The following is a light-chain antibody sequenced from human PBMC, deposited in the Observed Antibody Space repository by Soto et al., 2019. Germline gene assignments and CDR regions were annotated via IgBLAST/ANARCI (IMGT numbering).Light chain of an antibody. CDR3: SAFTGTTYV. V-gene: IGLV2-14*03. J-gene: IGLJ1*01. CDR2: DVS. CDR1: DVRGNKY. Sequence: QSALTQPASMSGSPGQSITIPCTGRDVRGNKYVSWYQHYPRKAPKLIISDVSGRPSGVSDRFSGSKSGDSASRTISGLQAEDEADYYCSAFTGTTYVFGTGTKLTVL.